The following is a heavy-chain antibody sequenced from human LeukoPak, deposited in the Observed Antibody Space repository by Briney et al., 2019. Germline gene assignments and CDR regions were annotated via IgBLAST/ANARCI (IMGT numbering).Heavy chain of an antibody. CDR2: IRYDGSNK. CDR1: GFTFSSYG. J-gene: IGHJ4*02. Sequence: GGSLRLSCAASGFTFSSYGMHWVRQAPGKGLEWVAFIRYDGSNKYYADPVKGRFTISRDNSKNTLYLQMNSLRAEDTAVYYCAKDLTTVTTSDFDHWGQGTLVTVSS. CDR3: AKDLTTVTTSDFDH. D-gene: IGHD4-11*01. V-gene: IGHV3-30*02.